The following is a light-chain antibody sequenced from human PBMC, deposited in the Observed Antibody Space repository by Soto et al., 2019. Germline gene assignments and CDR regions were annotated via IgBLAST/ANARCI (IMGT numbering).Light chain of an antibody. J-gene: IGKJ1*01. V-gene: IGKV1-6*01. CDR2: AAS. Sequence: AIQMTKSPSSLSASVGDRVTITCRASQSIRNDLGWYQQKPGKAPKLLMYAASRLQSGVPSRFSGSGSGTDFTLTIRSLQPEDFAAYYCLKDYTYPRTFGQGTKVEIK. CDR1: QSIRND. CDR3: LKDYTYPRT.